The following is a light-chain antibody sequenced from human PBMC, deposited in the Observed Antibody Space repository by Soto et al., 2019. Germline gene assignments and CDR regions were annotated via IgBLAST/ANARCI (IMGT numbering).Light chain of an antibody. CDR1: MRDVGAYNL. CDR2: EVS. J-gene: IGLJ2*01. V-gene: IGLV2-8*01. Sequence: QSALTQPASVSGSPGQSITISCAGTMRDVGAYNLVSWYQQHPGKGPRLILYEVSKRPSGVPDRFSGSKSGNTASLTVSGLQTEDEGDYYCSSYAGVKNFVVFGGGTKVTVL. CDR3: SSYAGVKNFVV.